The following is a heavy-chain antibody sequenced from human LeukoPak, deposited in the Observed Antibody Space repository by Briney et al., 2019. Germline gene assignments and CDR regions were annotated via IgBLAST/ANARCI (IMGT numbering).Heavy chain of an antibody. CDR1: GFTFSSDW. CDR2: IKQDGGEK. Sequence: PGGSLRLSCAVSGFTFSSDWMTWVRQAPGKGLEWVANIKQDGGEKHYVDSMKGRFTISRDNAKNSLYLQMNSLRAEDTAVYYCARDLAFYDSSGRRYNWFDPWGQGTLVTVSS. J-gene: IGHJ5*02. CDR3: ARDLAFYDSSGRRYNWFDP. D-gene: IGHD3-22*01. V-gene: IGHV3-7*01.